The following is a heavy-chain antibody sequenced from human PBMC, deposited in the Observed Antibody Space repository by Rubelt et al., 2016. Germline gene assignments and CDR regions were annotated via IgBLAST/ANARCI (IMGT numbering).Heavy chain of an antibody. Sequence: PGRSLRLSCASSGFPFEDCVMHWVRQVPGKGLEWVSGISWNSAMLQYADSVKGRFTISRDNAKNSLHLQMSSLRAEDTALYYCARDGAVELRCLEWPSLGYFDYWGQGTLVTVSS. J-gene: IGHJ4*02. CDR3: ARDGAVELRCLEWPSLGYFDY. V-gene: IGHV3-9*01. CDR2: ISWNSAML. D-gene: IGHD3-3*01. CDR1: GFPFEDCV.